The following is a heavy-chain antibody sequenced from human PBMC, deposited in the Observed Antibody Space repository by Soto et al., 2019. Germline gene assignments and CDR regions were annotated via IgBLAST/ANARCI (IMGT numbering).Heavy chain of an antibody. D-gene: IGHD6-19*01. V-gene: IGHV3-23*01. CDR2: ISGSGGST. CDR3: AKWPVAEYYYYYGMDV. CDR1: GFTFSSYA. Sequence: PGGSLRLSCAASGFTFSSYAMSWVRQAPGKGLEWVSAISGSGGSTYYADSVKGRFTISRDNSKNTLYLQMNSLRAEDTAVYYCAKWPVAEYYYYYGMDVWGQGTTVTVSS. J-gene: IGHJ6*02.